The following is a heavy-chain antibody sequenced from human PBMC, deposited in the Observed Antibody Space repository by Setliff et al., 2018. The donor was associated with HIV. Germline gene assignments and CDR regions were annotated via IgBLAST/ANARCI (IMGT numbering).Heavy chain of an antibody. D-gene: IGHD1-7*01. V-gene: IGHV3-33*01. Sequence: GGSLRFSCAASGFSFSSYAMHWVRQTPGKGLEWVAIIFHDGSNKYYADSVKGRFTISRDNSKNTLYLQMNTLRAEDTAVYYCAREGITGTTLHPYWGQGTLVTVSS. CDR2: IFHDGSNK. J-gene: IGHJ4*02. CDR3: AREGITGTTLHPY. CDR1: GFSFSSYA.